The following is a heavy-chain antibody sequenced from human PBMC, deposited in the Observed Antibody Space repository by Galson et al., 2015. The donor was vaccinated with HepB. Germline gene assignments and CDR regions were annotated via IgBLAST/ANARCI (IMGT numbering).Heavy chain of an antibody. CDR3: ARVLEPSVSYFLRLWRHYFDF. V-gene: IGHV3-30*09. CDR1: GSAFRNYA. J-gene: IGHJ4*02. Sequence: SLRLSCAASGSAFRNYAIHRVRQAPGKGLEWVSVMSYDGSNQYYGDSVKGRFAISRDNSKSTLYMQMNSLRTEDTAVYYCARVLEPSVSYFLRLWRHYFDFWGQGTLVAVSS. D-gene: IGHD1-26*01. CDR2: MSYDGSNQ.